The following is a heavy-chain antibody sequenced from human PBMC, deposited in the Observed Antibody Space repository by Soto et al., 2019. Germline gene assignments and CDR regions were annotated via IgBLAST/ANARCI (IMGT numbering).Heavy chain of an antibody. J-gene: IGHJ6*02. CDR2: IVASGISK. CDR3: AKERDLSNSWYYYYGIDV. CDR1: GFTFSSYA. D-gene: IGHD2-2*01. Sequence: EVQLLESGGGFVQPGGSLRLSCAASGFTFSSYAMSWVRQAPGKGLEWVSAIVASGISKYYTDSVKGLFTISRDNSKNTLYLQMNSLRVEATAVYYCAKERDLSNSWYYYYGIDVWGRGTTVTVSS. V-gene: IGHV3-23*01.